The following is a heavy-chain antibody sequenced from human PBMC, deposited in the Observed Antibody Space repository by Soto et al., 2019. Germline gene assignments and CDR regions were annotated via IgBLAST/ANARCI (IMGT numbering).Heavy chain of an antibody. CDR1: GGSISSTSYY. CDR2: IYTSGST. Sequence: TLSLTCTVSGGSISSTSYYWGWVRQPPGKGLEWIGAIYTSGSTYYNPSLKSRITISVDTSKNQFSLKLSSVTATDTAVYYCARHVHGYCSSPSCHTDYWGQGTLVTVS. J-gene: IGHJ4*02. V-gene: IGHV4-39*01. CDR3: ARHVHGYCSSPSCHTDY. D-gene: IGHD2-2*02.